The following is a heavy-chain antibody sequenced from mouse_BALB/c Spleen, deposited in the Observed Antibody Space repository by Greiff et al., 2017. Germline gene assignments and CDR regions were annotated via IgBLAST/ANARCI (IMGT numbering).Heavy chain of an antibody. CDR2: IYPGDGDT. Sequence: QVQLQQSGAELVRPGSSVKISCKASGYAFSSYWMNWVKQRPGQGLEWIGQIYPGDGDTNYNGKFKGKATLTADKSSSTAYMQLSSLTSEDSAVYFCARSRGYEAMDYWGQGTSVTVSS. V-gene: IGHV1-80*01. D-gene: IGHD3-1*01. J-gene: IGHJ4*01. CDR3: ARSRGYEAMDY. CDR1: GYAFSSYW.